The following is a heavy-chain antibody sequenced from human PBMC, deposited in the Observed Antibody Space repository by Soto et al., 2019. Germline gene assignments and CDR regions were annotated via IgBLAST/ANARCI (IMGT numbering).Heavy chain of an antibody. Sequence: GGSLRLSCAASGFTFSSYDMHWVRQATGKGLEWVSAIGTAGDTYYPGSVKGRFTISRENAKNSLYLQMNSLRAGDTAVYYCARDRNDILTGSYGMDVWGQGTTVTVSS. D-gene: IGHD3-9*01. CDR3: ARDRNDILTGSYGMDV. CDR1: GFTFSSYD. J-gene: IGHJ6*02. CDR2: IGTAGDT. V-gene: IGHV3-13*04.